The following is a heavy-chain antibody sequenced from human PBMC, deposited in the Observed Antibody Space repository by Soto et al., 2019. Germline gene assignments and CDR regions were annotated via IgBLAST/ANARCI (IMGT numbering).Heavy chain of an antibody. CDR2: VYNGGAT. CDR1: GFSVSSNY. D-gene: IGHD3-10*01. CDR3: VRGRYGSEIH. J-gene: IGHJ4*02. Sequence: GGPLRLSCAASGFSVSSNYMTWVRQAPGKGLEWVSLVYNGGATHYAASVKGRFTISTHSSQSTLFLQMNSLRTEDTATYYCVRGRYGSEIHWGQGTKVTVSS. V-gene: IGHV3-53*04.